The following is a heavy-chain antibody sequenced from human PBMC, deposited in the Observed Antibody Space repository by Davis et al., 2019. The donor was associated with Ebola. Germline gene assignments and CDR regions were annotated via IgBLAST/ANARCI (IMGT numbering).Heavy chain of an antibody. J-gene: IGHJ6*03. CDR3: ARDFLWEYSSSYYYYYMDV. CDR2: IIPIFGTA. V-gene: IGHV1-69*13. D-gene: IGHD6-6*01. CDR1: GYTFTSYY. Sequence: SVKVSCKASGYTFTSYYMHWVRQAPGQGLEWMGGIIPIFGTANYAQKFQGRVTITADESTSTAYMELSSLRSEDTAVYYCARDFLWEYSSSYYYYYMDVWGKGTTVTVSS.